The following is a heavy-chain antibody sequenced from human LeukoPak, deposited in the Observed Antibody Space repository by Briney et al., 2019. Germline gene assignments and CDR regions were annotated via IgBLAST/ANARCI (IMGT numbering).Heavy chain of an antibody. Sequence: GGSLRLPCAASGFTFSSYGMHWVRQAPGKGLEWVAVISYDGSNKYYADSVKGRFTISRDNSKNTLYLQMNSLRAEDTAVYYCAKDGDYWGQGTLVTVSS. CDR1: GFTFSSYG. CDR2: ISYDGSNK. J-gene: IGHJ4*02. V-gene: IGHV3-30*18. CDR3: AKDGDY.